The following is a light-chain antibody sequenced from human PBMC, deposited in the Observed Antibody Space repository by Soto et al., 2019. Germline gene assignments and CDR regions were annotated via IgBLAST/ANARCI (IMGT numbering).Light chain of an antibody. CDR3: ASYTCSSTSVI. CDR2: EVS. J-gene: IGLJ2*01. Sequence: QSALTQPASVSGSPGQSITISCTGTSSDVGGYKYVSWYQQHPDKAPKLIIFEVSNRPSGISSRFSGSKSGNTASLTISGLQAEDEADYYCASYTCSSTSVIFGRGTKLTVL. V-gene: IGLV2-14*01. CDR1: SSDVGGYKY.